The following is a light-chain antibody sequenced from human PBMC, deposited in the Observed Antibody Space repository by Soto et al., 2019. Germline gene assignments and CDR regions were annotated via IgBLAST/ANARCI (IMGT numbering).Light chain of an antibody. V-gene: IGKV3-11*01. CDR1: QSVSNNY. Sequence: EIVMTQSPATLSVSPGERATLSCRASQSVSNNYLAWYQQKPGQAPRLLIYDASNRATGIPARFSGSGSGTDLTLTISSLEPEDFAVYYCQQRSNWPITFGQGTRLEI. CDR3: QQRSNWPIT. J-gene: IGKJ5*01. CDR2: DAS.